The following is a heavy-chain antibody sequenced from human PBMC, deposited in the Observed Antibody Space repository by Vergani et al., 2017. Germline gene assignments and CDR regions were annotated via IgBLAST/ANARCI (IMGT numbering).Heavy chain of an antibody. CDR1: GFTFSHYS. V-gene: IGHV3-21*01. J-gene: IGHJ6*03. CDR2: ISSSSSYI. Sequence: EVQMVESGGGLVKPGGSLRLSCVASGFTFSHYSMNWVRQAPGKGLEWVSSISSSSSYIYYADSVKGRFTISRDNAKNSLYLQMNSLRAEDTAVYYCARDTPPELLGGSYYYYMDVWGKGITVTVSS. CDR3: ARDTPPELLGGSYYYYMDV. D-gene: IGHD3-16*01.